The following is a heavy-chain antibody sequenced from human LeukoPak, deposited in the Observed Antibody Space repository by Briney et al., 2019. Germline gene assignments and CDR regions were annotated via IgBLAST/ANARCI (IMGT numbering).Heavy chain of an antibody. V-gene: IGHV4-4*07. CDR1: GGSIGNYY. CDR2: IYSSGST. CDR3: AGTDDYGDYESSP. Sequence: PSEXLSLTCTVSGGSIGNYYWSWLRQPAGKGLEWIGRIYSSGSTNYNPSLTSRVTMSVETSRNQFSLKLNSVTAADTAVYYCAGTDDYGDYESSPWGQGTLVTVSS. J-gene: IGHJ5*02. D-gene: IGHD4-17*01.